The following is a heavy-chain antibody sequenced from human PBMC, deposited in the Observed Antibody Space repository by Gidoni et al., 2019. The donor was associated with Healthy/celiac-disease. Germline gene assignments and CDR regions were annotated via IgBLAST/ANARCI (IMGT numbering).Heavy chain of an antibody. CDR3: AREGEYYYDSSGSPRGAFDY. CDR1: GGSIGSRNW. CDR2: IYHSGST. D-gene: IGHD3-22*01. V-gene: IGHV4-4*02. Sequence: QVQLPESCPRLVQPSGTLSLTCAVSGGSIGSRNWWRWVRRPPGKGLEWIGEIYHSGSTNYNPSLKSRVTISVDKSKNQFSLKLSSVTAADTAVYYCAREGEYYYDSSGSPRGAFDYWGQGTLVTVSS. J-gene: IGHJ4*02.